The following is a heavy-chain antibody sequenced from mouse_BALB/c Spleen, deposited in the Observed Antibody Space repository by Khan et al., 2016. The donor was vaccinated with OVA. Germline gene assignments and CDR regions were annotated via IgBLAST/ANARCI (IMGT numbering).Heavy chain of an antibody. CDR2: INPSNGGT. J-gene: IGHJ3*01. CDR1: GYTFTSYY. V-gene: IGHV1S81*02. D-gene: IGHD1-1*01. CDR3: TRGGYGSPFAY. Sequence: QVQLKESGAELVKPGASVKLSCKASGYTFTSYYMYWVKQRPGQGLEWIGEINPSNGGTNVNEKFKNKATLTVDKSSSTAYMELSSLTSEDSAVYYCTRGGYGSPFAYWGQETLVTVSA.